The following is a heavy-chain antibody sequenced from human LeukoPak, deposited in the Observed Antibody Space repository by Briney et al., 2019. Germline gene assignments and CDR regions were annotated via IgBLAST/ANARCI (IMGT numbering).Heavy chain of an antibody. V-gene: IGHV4-31*03. CDR3: TRSGSYGASDY. CDR2: IYHSGST. J-gene: IGHJ4*02. Sequence: SETLSLTCTVSGGSISSGGFYWSWIRQHPGKGLEWIGYIYHSGSTHYNPSLKSRVTISVDRSKNQFSLKLSSVTAADTAIYYCTRSGSYGASDYWGQGTLVTVSS. CDR1: GGSISSGGFY. D-gene: IGHD3-10*01.